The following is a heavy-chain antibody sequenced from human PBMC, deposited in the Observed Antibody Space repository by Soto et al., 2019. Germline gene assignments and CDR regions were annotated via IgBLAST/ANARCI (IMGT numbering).Heavy chain of an antibody. D-gene: IGHD3-22*01. V-gene: IGHV3-30-3*01. CDR3: ASPQSPDYSDIAY. CDR2: MSYDGSNK. Sequence: PGGSLRLSCAASGFTFSKYAMYWVRQAPGKGLEWVAVMSYDGSNKYYADSVKGRFTISRDNSKNTLYLQMNSLRAEDTAVYYCASPQSPDYSDIAYWGQGTLVTVFS. J-gene: IGHJ4*02. CDR1: GFTFSKYA.